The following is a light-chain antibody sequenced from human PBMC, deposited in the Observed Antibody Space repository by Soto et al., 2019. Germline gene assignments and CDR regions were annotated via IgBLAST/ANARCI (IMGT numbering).Light chain of an antibody. Sequence: EIVMTQSPATLSVSPGEGATLSCRASHGIGTALAWYQQKPGQTPRLLMYGASIRATGVPARFSGSGSGTEFTLTISSLQSEDFAVYYCQQYNKWRTFGQGTRLEIK. J-gene: IGKJ5*01. CDR2: GAS. CDR3: QQYNKWRT. CDR1: HGIGTA. V-gene: IGKV3-15*01.